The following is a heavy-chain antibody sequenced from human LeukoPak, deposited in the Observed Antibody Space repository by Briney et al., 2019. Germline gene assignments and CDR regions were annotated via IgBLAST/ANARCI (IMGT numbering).Heavy chain of an antibody. V-gene: IGHV4-4*09. Sequence: SETLSLTCTVSGGSISSYYWSWIRQPPGKGLEWIGYIYTSGITNYNPSLKSRVTISVDTSKNQFSLKLSSVTAADTAVYYCARHIGGRHYMDVWGKGTTVTVSS. CDR2: IYTSGIT. J-gene: IGHJ6*03. D-gene: IGHD2-21*01. CDR3: ARHIGGRHYMDV. CDR1: GGSISSYY.